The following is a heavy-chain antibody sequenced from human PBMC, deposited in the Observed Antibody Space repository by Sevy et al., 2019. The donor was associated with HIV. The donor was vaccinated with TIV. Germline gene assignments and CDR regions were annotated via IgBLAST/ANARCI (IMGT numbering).Heavy chain of an antibody. CDR1: GYTLTELS. V-gene: IGHV1-24*01. CDR3: ATLITFGGVIVIRNWFDP. CDR2: FDPEDGET. D-gene: IGHD3-16*02. J-gene: IGHJ5*02. Sequence: ASVKVSCKVSGYTLTELSMHWVRQAPGKGLEWMGGFDPEDGETIYAQKFQGRVTMTEDTSTDTAYIELSSLRSEDTAVYYCATLITFGGVIVIRNWFDPWGQGTLVTVSS.